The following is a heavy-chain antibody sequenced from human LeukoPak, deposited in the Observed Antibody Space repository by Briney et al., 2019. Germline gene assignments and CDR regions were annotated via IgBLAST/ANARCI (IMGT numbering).Heavy chain of an antibody. J-gene: IGHJ4*02. V-gene: IGHV3-23*01. CDR2: ISGSGGST. Sequence: GGSLRLSCAASGITFSYAWMTWVRQAPGKGLEWVSSISGSGGSTYYADSVKGRFTISRDNSKNTVHLQMNSLRAEDTAVYYCAEDVVVVVAAKPGIWGQGTLVTVSS. D-gene: IGHD2-15*01. CDR3: AEDVVVVVAAKPGI. CDR1: GITFSYAW.